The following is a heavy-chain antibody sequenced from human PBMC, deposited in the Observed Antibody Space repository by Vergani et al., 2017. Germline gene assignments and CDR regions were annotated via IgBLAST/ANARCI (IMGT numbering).Heavy chain of an antibody. CDR3: ARGEGADYYGSGRCYPCNWFDP. J-gene: IGHJ5*02. V-gene: IGHV1-69*01. CDR2: IIPIFGTA. D-gene: IGHD3-10*01. CDR1: GGTFSSYA. Sequence: QVQLVQSGAEVKKPGSSVKVSCKASGGTFSSYAISWVRQAPGQGLEWMGGIIPIFGTANYAQKFQGRVTITADESTSTAYMELSSLRSEDTAVYYCARGEGADYYGSGRCYPCNWFDPWGQGTLVTVSS.